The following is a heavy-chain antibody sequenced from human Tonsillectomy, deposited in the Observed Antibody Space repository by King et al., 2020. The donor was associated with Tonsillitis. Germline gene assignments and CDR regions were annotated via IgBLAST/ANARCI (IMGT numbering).Heavy chain of an antibody. CDR2: NYWDDDK. V-gene: IGHV2-5*02. Sequence: TLKESGPTLVKPTQTLTLTCTFSGFSLSTSGVGVGWIRQPPGKALEWLALNYWDDDKRYSPSLKTRLTITKDTSKNHVVLTMTNMGPVDTATYYCAHRRQGSGSYVADYWGQGTLVTVSS. J-gene: IGHJ4*02. D-gene: IGHD1-26*01. CDR3: AHRRQGSGSYVADY. CDR1: GFSLSTSGVG.